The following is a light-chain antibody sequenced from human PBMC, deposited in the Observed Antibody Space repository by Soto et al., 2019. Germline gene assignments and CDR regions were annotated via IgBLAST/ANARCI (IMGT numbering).Light chain of an antibody. V-gene: IGKV3-20*01. Sequence: EIVLTQSPGTLSLSPGERATLSCRASQSVSGSYLSWYQQKPGQAPRLLIYGASTRVTGIPDRFSGSGSGTDLTLTISKLEPEDFAVYYCQQSAGSPPWTYGQGTKVEVK. J-gene: IGKJ1*01. CDR1: QSVSGSY. CDR3: QQSAGSPPWT. CDR2: GAS.